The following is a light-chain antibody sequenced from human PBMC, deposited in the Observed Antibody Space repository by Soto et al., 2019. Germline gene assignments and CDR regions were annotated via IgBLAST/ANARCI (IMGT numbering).Light chain of an antibody. V-gene: IGLV2-14*03. J-gene: IGLJ2*01. Sequence: QSALTQPASVSGSPGQSITISCTGSNSDVGAYNFVCWHQQHPGKAPKLLISDVSIRPSGVSNRFSGSKSGNTASLTISGLQADDEADYYCSSYTTVSTWVFGGGTKLTVL. CDR1: NSDVGAYNF. CDR3: SSYTTVSTWV. CDR2: DVS.